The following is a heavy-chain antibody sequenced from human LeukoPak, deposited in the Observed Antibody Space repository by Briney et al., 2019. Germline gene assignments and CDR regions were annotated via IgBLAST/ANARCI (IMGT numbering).Heavy chain of an antibody. Sequence: ASVKVSCKASGYTFTGYYMHWVRQAPGQGLEWMGWINPNSGGTNYAQKFQGRVTMTRDTSISTAYMGLSRLRSDDTAVYYCARAYSGSYFYFDYWGQGTLVTVSS. CDR3: ARAYSGSYFYFDY. D-gene: IGHD1-26*01. V-gene: IGHV1-2*02. J-gene: IGHJ4*02. CDR1: GYTFTGYY. CDR2: INPNSGGT.